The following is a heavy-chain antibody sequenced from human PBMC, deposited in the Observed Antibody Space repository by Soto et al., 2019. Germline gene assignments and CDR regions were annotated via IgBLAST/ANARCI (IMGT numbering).Heavy chain of an antibody. CDR2: INAGDGNT. J-gene: IGHJ4*02. D-gene: IGHD6-19*01. V-gene: IGHV1-3*01. CDR3: ARGGQYSSVSY. Sequence: ASVKVSCKASVYAFTTYSVHWVRQAPGQRLEWMGWINAGDGNTKSSQKLQGRVTITRDTSASTAYMELSSLRSEDTAVYYCARGGQYSSVSYWGQGPLVTVSS. CDR1: VYAFTTYS.